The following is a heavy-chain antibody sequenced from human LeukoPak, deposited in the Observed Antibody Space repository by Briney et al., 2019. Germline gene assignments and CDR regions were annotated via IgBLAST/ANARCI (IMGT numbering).Heavy chain of an antibody. J-gene: IGHJ4*02. Sequence: SETLSLTCTVSGGSISGYYWSWIRQPAGKGLEWIGRIYTSGSTNYNPSLKSRVTISVDTSKSHFSLKLSSVTAADTAVYYCARHVFHSSSSYYEFFDYWGQGTLVTVSS. CDR2: IYTSGST. V-gene: IGHV4-4*07. D-gene: IGHD3-22*01. CDR3: ARHVFHSSSSYYEFFDY. CDR1: GGSISGYY.